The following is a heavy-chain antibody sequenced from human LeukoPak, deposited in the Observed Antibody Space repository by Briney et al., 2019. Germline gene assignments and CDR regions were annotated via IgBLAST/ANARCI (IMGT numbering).Heavy chain of an antibody. CDR1: GGSISSSSYY. D-gene: IGHD6-25*01. CDR3: ATGSPSYYYMDV. Sequence: PSETLSLTCTVSGGSISSSSYYWGWLRQPPGKGLEWIGSIYYSGGTYYNPSLKSRVTISVDTSKNQFSLKLSSVTAADTAVYYCATGSPSYYYMDVWGKGTTVTVSS. CDR2: IYYSGGT. J-gene: IGHJ6*03. V-gene: IGHV4-39*01.